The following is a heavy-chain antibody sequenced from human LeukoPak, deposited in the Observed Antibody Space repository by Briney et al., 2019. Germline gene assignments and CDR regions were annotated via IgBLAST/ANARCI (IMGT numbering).Heavy chain of an antibody. CDR3: AKERFDY. CDR1: GYTFSSYG. V-gene: IGHV3-30*18. Sequence: SCKASGYTFSSYGMHWVRQAPGKGLEWVAVLSYDGSNKYYADSVKGRFTISRDNSKNTLYLQMNSLRAEDTAVYYCAKERFDYWGQGTLVTVSS. J-gene: IGHJ4*02. CDR2: LSYDGSNK.